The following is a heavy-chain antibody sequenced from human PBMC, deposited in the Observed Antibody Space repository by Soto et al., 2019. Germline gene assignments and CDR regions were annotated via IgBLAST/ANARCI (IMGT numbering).Heavy chain of an antibody. V-gene: IGHV4-4*02. CDR3: ARKAWFDP. J-gene: IGHJ5*02. CDR2: VFHTGNT. Sequence: SETLSLTCTVSGNSMTRSVWWTWVRQPPGKGLEWIGEVFHTGNTNYNPSLKSRVTMSVDKSTNEFSLKVTSVTAADTAIYYCARKAWFDPWGQGTLVTVSS. CDR1: GNSMTRSVW.